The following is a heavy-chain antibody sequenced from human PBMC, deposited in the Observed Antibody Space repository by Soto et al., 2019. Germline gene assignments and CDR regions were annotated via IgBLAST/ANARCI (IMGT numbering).Heavy chain of an antibody. Sequence: QVQLVQSGAEVKKPGASVKVSCKASGYTFTSYDINWVRQATGQGLEWMGWMNPNSDNTGYAQKFHARVSLTRNTSMSTAYMERGSLRSEDTAVYYCARGYDILAGYLSGGNYYYYMDVWGKGTTVTVSS. J-gene: IGHJ6*03. CDR1: GYTFTSYD. CDR3: ARGYDILAGYLSGGNYYYYMDV. CDR2: MNPNSDNT. D-gene: IGHD3-9*01. V-gene: IGHV1-8*01.